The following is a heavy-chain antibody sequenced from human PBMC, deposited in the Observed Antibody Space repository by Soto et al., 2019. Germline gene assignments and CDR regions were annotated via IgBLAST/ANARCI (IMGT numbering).Heavy chain of an antibody. V-gene: IGHV4-39*01. CDR1: GGSTSSITYL. Sequence: SETMSPTCTLSGGSTSSITYLWGWIRQPPGRGLEWIGTISYSGSTYYSPSIQSRVTISVATSKTQFSRTLSSLTAAATVVVYCARQDSRGYGSRLTLGTYFDYWGQGTLVTVSS. CDR3: ARQDSRGYGSRLTLGTYFDY. J-gene: IGHJ4*02. CDR2: ISYSGST. D-gene: IGHD3-22*01.